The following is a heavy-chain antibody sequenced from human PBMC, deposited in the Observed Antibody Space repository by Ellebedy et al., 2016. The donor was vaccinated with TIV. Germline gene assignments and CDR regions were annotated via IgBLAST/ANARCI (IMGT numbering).Heavy chain of an antibody. CDR1: GFTFSNYS. Sequence: GSLRLXCVASGFTFSNYSMDWVRQPPGKGLEWIGEINHSGSTNYNPSLKSRVTISVDTSKSLFSLNLSSVTAADTAVYYRARGPYLFPAAVWGQGTMVAVSS. CDR3: ARGPYLFPAAV. CDR2: INHSGST. J-gene: IGHJ3*01. V-gene: IGHV4-34*01. D-gene: IGHD2-2*01.